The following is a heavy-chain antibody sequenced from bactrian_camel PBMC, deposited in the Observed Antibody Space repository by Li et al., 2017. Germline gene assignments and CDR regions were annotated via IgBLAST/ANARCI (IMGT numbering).Heavy chain of an antibody. V-gene: IGHV3S1*01. CDR2: INTGGAIT. CDR1: GDAYSRNF. D-gene: IGHD6*01. Sequence: QLVESGGGSVQTGGSLRLSCVASGDAYSRNFIGWVRQAPGKGLEWVSDINTGGAITYYADSVKGRFTISRDNAKNTLYLQLNSLKTEDTAMYYCTKDRGRAVPAGSFDYWAQGTQVTVS. CDR3: TKDRGRAVPAGSFDY. J-gene: IGHJ6*01.